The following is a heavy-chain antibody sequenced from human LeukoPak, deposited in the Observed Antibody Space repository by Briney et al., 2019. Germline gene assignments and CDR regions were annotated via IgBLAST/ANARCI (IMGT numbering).Heavy chain of an antibody. CDR1: GYTFTGYY. V-gene: IGHV1-2*02. CDR2: MNPSSGGT. D-gene: IGHD1-26*01. Sequence: ASVKVSCKSSGYTFTGYYIHWVRQAPGQGLEWMGLMNPSSGGTKYAHHLQGRVTMTGDTSIRTAYMELSGLTSDDTAMYYCARDLSGSYDYWGQGTLVTVSS. J-gene: IGHJ4*02. CDR3: ARDLSGSYDY.